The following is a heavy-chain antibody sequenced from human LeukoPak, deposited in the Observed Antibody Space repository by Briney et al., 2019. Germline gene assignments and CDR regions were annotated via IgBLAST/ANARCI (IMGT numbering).Heavy chain of an antibody. Sequence: GGSLRLSCAASGFTFSSYWMSWVRQAPGKGLEWVANIKQDGSEKYYVDSVKGRFTISRDNAKNSLYLQMNSLRAEDTAVYYCARDYCGGDCYSDYWGQGTLVTVSS. CDR2: IKQDGSEK. J-gene: IGHJ4*02. V-gene: IGHV3-7*01. CDR3: ARDYCGGDCYSDY. D-gene: IGHD2-21*02. CDR1: GFTFSSYW.